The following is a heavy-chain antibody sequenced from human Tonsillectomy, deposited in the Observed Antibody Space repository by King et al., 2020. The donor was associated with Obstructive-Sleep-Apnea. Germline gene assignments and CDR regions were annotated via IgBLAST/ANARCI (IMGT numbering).Heavy chain of an antibody. CDR1: GFPFSNYA. CDR2: ISSNGGST. CDR3: ARDSGRTDYGDYLHWYFDL. Sequence: VQLVESGGGLVQPGGSLRLSCAASGFPFSNYAMHWVRQAPGKGLEYVSAISSNGGSTYYANSLTDRFTISRDNSKNTLYLQMGSLRAEDMAVYYCARDSGRTDYGDYLHWYFDLWGRGTLVTVSS. J-gene: IGHJ2*01. D-gene: IGHD4-17*01. V-gene: IGHV3-64*01.